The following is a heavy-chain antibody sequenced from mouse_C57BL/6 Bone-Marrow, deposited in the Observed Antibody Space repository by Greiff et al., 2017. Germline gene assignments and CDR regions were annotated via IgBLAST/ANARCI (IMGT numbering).Heavy chain of an antibody. CDR2: IHPNSGST. CDR3: AREGGLLYYGSSYGY. CDR1: GYTFTSYW. V-gene: IGHV1-64*01. J-gene: IGHJ2*01. D-gene: IGHD1-1*01. Sequence: VQLQQPGAELVKPGASVKLSCKASGYTFTSYWMHWVKQRPGQGLEWIGMIHPNSGSTNYNEKFKSKATLTVDKSSSTAYMQLSSLTSEDSAVYYCAREGGLLYYGSSYGYWGQGTTLTVSS.